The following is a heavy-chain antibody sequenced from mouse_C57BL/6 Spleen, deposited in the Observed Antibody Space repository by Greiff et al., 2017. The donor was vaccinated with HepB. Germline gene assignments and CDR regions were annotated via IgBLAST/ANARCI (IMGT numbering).Heavy chain of an antibody. D-gene: IGHD1-1*01. CDR2: IYPGSGST. CDR3: ARGEDYYGSSPWYFDV. Sequence: VQLQQPGAELVKPGASVKMSCKASGYTFTSYWITWVKQRPGQGLEWIGDIYPGSGSTNYNEKFKSKATLTVDTSSSTAYMQLSSLTSEDSAVYCCARGEDYYGSSPWYFDVWGTGTTVTVAS. V-gene: IGHV1-55*01. J-gene: IGHJ1*03. CDR1: GYTFTSYW.